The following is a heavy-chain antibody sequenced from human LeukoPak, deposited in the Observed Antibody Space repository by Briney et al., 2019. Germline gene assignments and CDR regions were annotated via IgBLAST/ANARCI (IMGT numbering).Heavy chain of an antibody. CDR3: ARDYSSSWPQRYYYYYYYMDV. D-gene: IGHD6-13*01. CDR1: GYTFTSYY. J-gene: IGHJ6*03. V-gene: IGHV1-46*01. Sequence: AASVKVSCKASGYTFTSYYMHWVRQAPGQGLEWMGIINPGGGSTNYAQKLQGRVTMTTDTSTSTAYMELRSLRSDDTAVYYCARDYSSSWPQRYYYYYYYMDVWGKGTTVTVSS. CDR2: INPGGGST.